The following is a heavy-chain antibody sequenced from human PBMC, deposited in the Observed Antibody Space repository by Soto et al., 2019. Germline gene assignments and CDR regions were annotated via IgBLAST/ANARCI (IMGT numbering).Heavy chain of an antibody. CDR2: IIPIFGTA. V-gene: IGHV1-69*01. D-gene: IGHD3-22*01. CDR1: GGTFSSYA. J-gene: IGHJ6*02. CDR3: AKEKKPSSGYYYVHYYYYGMDG. Sequence: QVQLVQSGAEVKKPGSSVKVSCKASGGTFSSYAISWVRQAPGQGLEWMGGIIPIFGTANYAQKFQGRVTITADESTSTAYMELSSLRSEDTAVYYCAKEKKPSSGYYYVHYYYYGMDGWGQGTTVTVSS.